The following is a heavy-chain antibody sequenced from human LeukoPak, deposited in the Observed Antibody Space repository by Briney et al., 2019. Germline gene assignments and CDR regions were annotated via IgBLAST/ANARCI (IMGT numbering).Heavy chain of an antibody. CDR2: ISSSSSYI. J-gene: IGHJ4*02. CDR1: GFTFSSYS. CDR3: ARDSPPYYYGSGSSDY. V-gene: IGHV3-21*01. Sequence: GGSLRLSCAASGFTFSSYSMNWVRQAPGKGLEWVSSISSSSSYIYYADSVKGRFTISRDNAKNSLYLQMNSLRAEDTAVYYCARDSPPYYYGSGSSDYWGQGTLVTVSS. D-gene: IGHD3-10*01.